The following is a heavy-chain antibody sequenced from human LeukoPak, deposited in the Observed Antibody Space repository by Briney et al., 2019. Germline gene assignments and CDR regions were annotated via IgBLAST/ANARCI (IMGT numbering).Heavy chain of an antibody. Sequence: GGSLRLSCAASGFTFSNYAMSWVRQAPGKGLEWVSYISSSGSTTYYADSVKGRFTISRDNSKNTLYLQMNSLRAEDTAVYYCAKDDSSSSPFFDYWGQGTLVTVSS. CDR3: AKDDSSSSPFFDY. J-gene: IGHJ4*02. CDR2: ISSSGSTT. V-gene: IGHV3-23*01. CDR1: GFTFSNYA. D-gene: IGHD6-6*01.